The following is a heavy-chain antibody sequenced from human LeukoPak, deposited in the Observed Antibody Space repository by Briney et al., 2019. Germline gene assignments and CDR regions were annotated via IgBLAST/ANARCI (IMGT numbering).Heavy chain of an antibody. Sequence: GSLRLSCAASGFTFSRSAVHWVRQAPGKGLEWVAVISHDGSNTDYTDSVKGRFTISRNNSKNTLYLQMNSLRAEDTAVYYCAKEMKPWMHFDYWGQGTLVTVSS. J-gene: IGHJ4*02. CDR1: GFTFSRSA. D-gene: IGHD5-12*01. V-gene: IGHV3-30*18. CDR3: AKEMKPWMHFDY. CDR2: ISHDGSNT.